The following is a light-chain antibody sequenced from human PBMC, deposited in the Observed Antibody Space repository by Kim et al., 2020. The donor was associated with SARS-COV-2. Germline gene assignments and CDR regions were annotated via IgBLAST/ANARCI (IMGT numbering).Light chain of an antibody. Sequence: GQSITTSCTGTSSDVGGYNYVSWYQQHPGKAPKLMIYHVSNRPSGVSNRFSGSKSGNTASLTISGLQAEDEADYYCSSYTSSSTLVFGTGTKVTVL. CDR2: HVS. CDR1: SSDVGGYNY. V-gene: IGLV2-14*03. J-gene: IGLJ1*01. CDR3: SSYTSSSTLV.